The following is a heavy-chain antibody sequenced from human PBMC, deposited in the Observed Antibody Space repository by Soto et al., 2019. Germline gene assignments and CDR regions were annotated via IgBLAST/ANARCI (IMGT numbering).Heavy chain of an antibody. CDR1: GFTFSSYA. D-gene: IGHD3-10*02. CDR2: ISYDGSNK. Sequence: QVQLVESGGGVVQPGRSLRLSCAASGFTFSSYAMHWVRQAPGKGLEWVAVISYDGSNKYYADSVKGRFTISRDNSKNTLYLQMNSLRAEDTAVYYCARDWGLFGEFPYLDYWGQGTLVTVSS. J-gene: IGHJ4*02. V-gene: IGHV3-30-3*01. CDR3: ARDWGLFGEFPYLDY.